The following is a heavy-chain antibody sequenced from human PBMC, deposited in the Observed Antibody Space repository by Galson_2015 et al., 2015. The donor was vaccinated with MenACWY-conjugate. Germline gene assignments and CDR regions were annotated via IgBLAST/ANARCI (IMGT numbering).Heavy chain of an antibody. CDR3: ARGTLPLDWFFDL. CDR2: ISSNSTYR. J-gene: IGHJ2*01. CDR1: GFTLSSYG. Sequence: SLRLSCAVSGFTLSSYGMRWVRQTPGKGLEWVSRISSNSTYRYYADSAKGRFTISRDNAKNSLYLHMNSLRAEDTAVYYCARGTLPLDWFFDLWGRGTLVTVSS. D-gene: IGHD1-26*01. V-gene: IGHV3-21*01.